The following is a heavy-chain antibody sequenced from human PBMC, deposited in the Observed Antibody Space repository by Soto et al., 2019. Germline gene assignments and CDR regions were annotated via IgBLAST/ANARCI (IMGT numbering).Heavy chain of an antibody. CDR2: ISWDGGST. Sequence: GGSLRLSCAASGFTFDDYTMHWVRQAPGKGLEWVSLISWDGGSTYYADSVKGRFTISRDNSKNSLYLQMNSLRTEDTALYYCALSYGAGGLDYWGQGTLVTVSS. J-gene: IGHJ4*02. V-gene: IGHV3-43*01. CDR3: ALSYGAGGLDY. CDR1: GFTFDDYT. D-gene: IGHD5-18*01.